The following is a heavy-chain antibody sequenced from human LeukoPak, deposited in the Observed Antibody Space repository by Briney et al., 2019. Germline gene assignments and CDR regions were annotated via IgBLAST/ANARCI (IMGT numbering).Heavy chain of an antibody. V-gene: IGHV3-66*01. J-gene: IGHJ4*02. D-gene: IGHD5-18*01. CDR3: ATSRGYNSGYRALELPPSPID. CDR1: GFTVSSTY. Sequence: GGSLRLSCIASGFTVSSTYMSWVRQAPGKGLEWVSATYSGGSTYYADSVKGRCTISRDNSKNTLYLQMNSLRGEDTAAYYCATSRGYNSGYRALELPPSPIDWGQGTLVTVSS. CDR2: TYSGGST.